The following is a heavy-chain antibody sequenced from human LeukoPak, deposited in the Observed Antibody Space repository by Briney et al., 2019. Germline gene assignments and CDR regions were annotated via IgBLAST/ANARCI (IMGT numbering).Heavy chain of an antibody. CDR1: GGSFSGYY. J-gene: IGHJ4*02. V-gene: IGHV4-34*01. CDR2: INHGGST. Sequence: PSETLSLTCAVYGGSFSGYYWSWIRQPPGKGLEWIGEINHGGSTNYNPSLKGRVTMSVDTSKNQFSLKLNSVTAADTAVYYCARRGSGWYGGVDYWGQGTLVTVSS. CDR3: ARRGSGWYGGVDY. D-gene: IGHD6-19*01.